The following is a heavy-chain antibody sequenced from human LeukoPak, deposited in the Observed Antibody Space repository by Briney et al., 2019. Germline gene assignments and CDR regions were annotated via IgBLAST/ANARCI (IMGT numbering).Heavy chain of an antibody. D-gene: IGHD3-22*01. CDR3: AATYYYDNSGQWFDP. V-gene: IGHV4-34*01. CDR2: INHSGST. J-gene: IGHJ5*02. Sequence: PSETLSLTCAGYGGSFSGYYWSWIRQPPGKGLEWIGEINHSGSTNYNPSLKSRVTISVDTSKNQFSLKLSSVTAADTAVYYCAATYYYDNSGQWFDPWGQGTMVTVSS. CDR1: GGSFSGYY.